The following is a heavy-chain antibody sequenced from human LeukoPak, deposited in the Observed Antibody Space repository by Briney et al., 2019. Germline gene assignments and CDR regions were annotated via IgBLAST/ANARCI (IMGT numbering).Heavy chain of an antibody. Sequence: SETLSLTCTVSGGSISSYYWSWIRQPPGKGLEWIGYIYYSGSTNYNPFLKSRVTISVDTSKNQFSLKLSSVTAADAAVYYCARSGLLWFGESPFDYWGQGTLVTVSS. CDR2: IYYSGST. D-gene: IGHD3-10*01. CDR3: ARSGLLWFGESPFDY. J-gene: IGHJ4*02. CDR1: GGSISSYY. V-gene: IGHV4-59*01.